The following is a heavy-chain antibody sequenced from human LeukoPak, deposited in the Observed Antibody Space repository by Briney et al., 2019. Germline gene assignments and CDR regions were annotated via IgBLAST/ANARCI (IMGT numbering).Heavy chain of an antibody. V-gene: IGHV4-39*07. CDR3: ARDMAEGGATFDY. D-gene: IGHD1-26*01. CDR1: GGSISSSSYY. J-gene: IGHJ4*02. Sequence: SETLSLTCTVSGGSISSSSYYWGWIRQPPGKGLEWIGSIYYSGSTYYNPSLKSRVTISVDKSKNQFSLKLSSVTAADTAVYYCARDMAEGGATFDYWGQGTLVTVSS. CDR2: IYYSGST.